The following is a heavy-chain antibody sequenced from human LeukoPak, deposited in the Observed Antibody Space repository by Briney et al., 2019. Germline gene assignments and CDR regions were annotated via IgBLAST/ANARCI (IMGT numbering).Heavy chain of an antibody. CDR3: ARGSSGGSCYDY. V-gene: IGHV4-30-2*01. Sequence: SETLSLTCTVSGGSISSGGYYWSWIRQPPGKGLEWIGYIYHSGSTYYNPSLKSRVTISVDRSKNQFSLKLSSVTAADTAVYYCARGSSGGSCYDYWGQGTLVTVSS. J-gene: IGHJ4*02. CDR2: IYHSGST. D-gene: IGHD2-15*01. CDR1: GGSISSGGYY.